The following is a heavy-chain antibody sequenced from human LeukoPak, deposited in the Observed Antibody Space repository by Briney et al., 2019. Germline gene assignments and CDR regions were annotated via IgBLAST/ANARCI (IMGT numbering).Heavy chain of an antibody. J-gene: IGHJ4*02. V-gene: IGHV3-23*01. CDR3: ATSEGLTMVRGFDY. CDR2: ISGSGGST. D-gene: IGHD3-10*01. Sequence: GGSLRLSCAACGFTFSSYAMSWVRQAPGKGLEWVSAISGSGGSTYYADSVKGRFTISRDNSKNTLYLQMNSLRAEDTAVYYCATSEGLTMVRGFDYWGQGTLVTVSS. CDR1: GFTFSSYA.